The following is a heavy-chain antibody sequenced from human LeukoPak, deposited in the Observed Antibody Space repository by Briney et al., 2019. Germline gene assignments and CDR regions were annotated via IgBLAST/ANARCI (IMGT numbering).Heavy chain of an antibody. J-gene: IGHJ5*02. CDR3: ARERVGGYQLLLGRWFDP. CDR2: INPSGGST. Sequence: GASVKVSCKASGYTFTSYYMHWARQAPGQGLEWMGIINPSGGSTSYAQKFQGRVTMTRDTSTSTVYMELSSLRSEDTAVYYCARERVGGYQLLLGRWFDPWGQGTLVTVSS. V-gene: IGHV1-46*01. D-gene: IGHD2-2*01. CDR1: GYTFTSYY.